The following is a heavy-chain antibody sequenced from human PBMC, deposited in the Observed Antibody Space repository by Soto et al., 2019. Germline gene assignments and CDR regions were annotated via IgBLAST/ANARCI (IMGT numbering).Heavy chain of an antibody. CDR3: ATDGGVDYGAFDY. D-gene: IGHD4-17*01. J-gene: IGHJ4*02. CDR2: FDPEDGET. CDR1: GYTLTELS. V-gene: IGHV1-24*01. Sequence: ASVKASCKVSGYTLTELSMHWVRQAPGKGLEWMGGFDPEDGETIYAQKFQGRVTMTEDTSTDTAYMELSSLRSEDTAVYYCATDGGVDYGAFDYWGQGTLVTVSS.